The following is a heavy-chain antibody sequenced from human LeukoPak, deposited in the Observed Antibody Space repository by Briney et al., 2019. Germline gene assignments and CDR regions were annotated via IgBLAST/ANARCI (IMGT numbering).Heavy chain of an antibody. D-gene: IGHD1-14*01. Sequence: PGRSLRLSCAASGFTFDDYAMHWVQQAPGKGLEWVSGISWNSGGISYADSVKGRFTISRDNAKNSLYLQMNSLRAEDTALYYCARDHGIPKNLPINWFDPWGQGTLVTVSS. CDR2: ISWNSGGI. CDR1: GFTFDDYA. V-gene: IGHV3-9*01. J-gene: IGHJ5*02. CDR3: ARDHGIPKNLPINWFDP.